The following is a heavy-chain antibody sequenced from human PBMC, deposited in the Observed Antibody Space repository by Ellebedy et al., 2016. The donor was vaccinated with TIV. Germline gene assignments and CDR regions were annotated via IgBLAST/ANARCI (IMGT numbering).Heavy chain of an antibody. J-gene: IGHJ6*02. D-gene: IGHD6-13*01. Sequence: GESLKISCKGSGYSFTSYWISWVRQMPGKGLEWMGRIDPSDSYTNYSPSFQGHVTISADKSISTAYLQWSSLKASDTAMYYRARRGIAAAGTGVGMDVWGQGTTVTVSS. CDR3: ARRGIAAAGTGVGMDV. CDR1: GYSFTSYW. CDR2: IDPSDSYT. V-gene: IGHV5-10-1*01.